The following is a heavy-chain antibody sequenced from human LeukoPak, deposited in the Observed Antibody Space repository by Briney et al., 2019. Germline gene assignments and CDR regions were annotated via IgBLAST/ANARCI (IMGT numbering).Heavy chain of an antibody. CDR2: IYYSGST. D-gene: IGHD3-22*01. CDR1: GGSISSSSYY. Sequence: PSETLSLTCTVSGGSISSSSYYWGWIRQPPGKGLEWIGSIYYSGSTYYNPSLKSRVTISVDTSKNQFSLKLSSVTAADTAVYYCARVAKPDYYDSSGYYWGGAFLAFDIWGQGTMVTVSS. CDR3: ARVAKPDYYDSSGYYWGGAFLAFDI. J-gene: IGHJ3*02. V-gene: IGHV4-39*07.